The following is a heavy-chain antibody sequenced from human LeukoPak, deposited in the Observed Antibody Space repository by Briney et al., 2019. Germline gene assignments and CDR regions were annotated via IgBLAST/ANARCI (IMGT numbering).Heavy chain of an antibody. CDR3: ARVGTYGDYGMDPGWFDP. Sequence: SEILSLTCAVYGGSFSGYYWSWIRQPPGKGLEWIGEINHSGSTNYNPSLKSRVTISVDTSKNQFSLKLSSVTAADTAVYYCARVGTYGDYGMDPGWFDPWGQGTLVTVSS. CDR1: GGSFSGYY. V-gene: IGHV4-34*01. J-gene: IGHJ5*02. CDR2: INHSGST. D-gene: IGHD4-17*01.